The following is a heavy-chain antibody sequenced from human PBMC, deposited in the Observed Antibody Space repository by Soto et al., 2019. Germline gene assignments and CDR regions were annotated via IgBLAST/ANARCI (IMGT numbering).Heavy chain of an antibody. CDR1: GFAFSTYT. CDR3: ARDREAGSCRGGSCWFYHGMAV. V-gene: IGHV3-30*04. J-gene: IGHJ6*02. Sequence: EQLVESGGGVVQPGDSLRLSCAASGFAFSTYTMNWVRQSPATGLEWVAVVSDDGNYEYYAASVKGRFTISRDNSKNTLFLQLNSLRPEETAVYYGARDREAGSCRGGSCWFYHGMAVWGQGTTVTVSS. D-gene: IGHD2-15*01. CDR2: VSDDGNYE.